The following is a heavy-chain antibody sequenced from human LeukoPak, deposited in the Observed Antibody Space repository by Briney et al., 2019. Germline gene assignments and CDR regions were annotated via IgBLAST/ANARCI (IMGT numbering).Heavy chain of an antibody. V-gene: IGHV4-59*01. CDR1: GGSISDYY. D-gene: IGHD1-1*01. CDR3: ARGVQNHYYYYYYMDV. J-gene: IGHJ6*03. CDR2: IHDNGNA. Sequence: SETLSLTCTVSGGSISDYYWSWLRQPPGKGLEWIGYIHDNGNANYNPSLKSRVTISVDTSKNQFSLKLSSVTAADTAVYYCARGVQNHYYYYYYMDVWGKGTTVTVSS.